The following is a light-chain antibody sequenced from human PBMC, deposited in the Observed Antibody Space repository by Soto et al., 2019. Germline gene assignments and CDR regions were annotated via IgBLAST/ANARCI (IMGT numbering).Light chain of an antibody. CDR3: QHYNSYSEA. Sequence: DSQMTRSRSTLSASVGYRVTITSRASQSISSWLAWYQQKPGKAPKLLIYDASSLESGVPSRFSGTGSGTEFTFSITSLQPDDFATYYCQHYNSYSEAFGQGTKVDIK. CDR2: DAS. J-gene: IGKJ1*01. CDR1: QSISSW. V-gene: IGKV1-5*01.